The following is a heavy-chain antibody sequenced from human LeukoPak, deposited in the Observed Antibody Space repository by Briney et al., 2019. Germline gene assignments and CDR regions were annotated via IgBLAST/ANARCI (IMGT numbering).Heavy chain of an antibody. CDR1: GFTFSSYW. Sequence: PGGSLRLSCAASGFTFSSYWMHWVRQAPGKGLVWVSRIKSDGSSTTYADSVKGRFTFSRDNAKNTLYLQMSSLRAEDTAVYYCAREGYNYGEYYFDCWGQGTLVTVSS. CDR2: IKSDGSST. V-gene: IGHV3-74*01. D-gene: IGHD5-18*01. J-gene: IGHJ4*02. CDR3: AREGYNYGEYYFDC.